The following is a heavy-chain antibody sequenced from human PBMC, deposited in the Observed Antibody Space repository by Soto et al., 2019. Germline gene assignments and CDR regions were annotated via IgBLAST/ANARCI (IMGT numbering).Heavy chain of an antibody. CDR2: ISSSGGNI. D-gene: IGHD2-15*01. V-gene: IGHV3-48*03. Sequence: GGSLRLSCAASGFTFSSYEMNWVRQAPGKGLEWVSYISSSGGNIYYADSVKGRFTISRDNGRNSLYLQMNNLRAEDTAVYYCARGNTLLAYWGQGTLVTVSS. CDR1: GFTFSSYE. CDR3: ARGNTLLAY. J-gene: IGHJ4*02.